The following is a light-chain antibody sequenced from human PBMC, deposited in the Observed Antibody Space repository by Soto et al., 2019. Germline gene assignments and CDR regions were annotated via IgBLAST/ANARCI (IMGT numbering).Light chain of an antibody. CDR3: CSYAGSYSYV. J-gene: IGLJ1*01. Sequence: QSALTQPRSVSGSPGQSVIVSCTGTSSDVGAYNSVSWFQHHPGKAPKLMIYDVTERPSGVPYRFSGSKSGNTASLTISGLQAEDEADYYCCSYAGSYSYVFGTGNKVTVL. CDR2: DVT. V-gene: IGLV2-11*01. CDR1: SSDVGAYNS.